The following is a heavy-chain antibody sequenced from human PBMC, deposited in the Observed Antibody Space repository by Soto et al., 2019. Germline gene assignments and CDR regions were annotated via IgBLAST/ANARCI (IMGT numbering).Heavy chain of an antibody. J-gene: IGHJ4*02. V-gene: IGHV3-33*01. D-gene: IGHD5-12*01. CDR3: ARTVVATKYYFDY. Sequence: GGSLRLSCAASGFTFSSYGMHWVRQAPGKGLEWVAVIWYDGINKYYADPVKGRFTISRDNSKNTLYLQMNSLRAEDTAVYYCARTVVATKYYFDYWGQGTLVTVSS. CDR1: GFTFSSYG. CDR2: IWYDGINK.